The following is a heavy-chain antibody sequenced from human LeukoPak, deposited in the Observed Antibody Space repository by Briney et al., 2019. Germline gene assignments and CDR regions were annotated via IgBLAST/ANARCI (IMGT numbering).Heavy chain of an antibody. D-gene: IGHD6-13*01. V-gene: IGHV3-23*01. CDR1: GFTFSSYA. CDR2: ISGSGGGT. Sequence: RPGGSLRLSCAASGFTFSSYAMTWVRQAPGKGLEWVSTISGSGGGTYYADSVKGRFTISRDNSKNTLYLQMNSLRAEDTAVYYCAKQWTYSSSWHSVGRAFDIWGQGTMVTVSS. CDR3: AKQWTYSSSWHSVGRAFDI. J-gene: IGHJ3*02.